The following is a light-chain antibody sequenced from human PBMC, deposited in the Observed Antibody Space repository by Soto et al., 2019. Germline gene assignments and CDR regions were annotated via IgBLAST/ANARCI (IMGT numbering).Light chain of an antibody. CDR1: QSVSSY. J-gene: IGKJ1*01. V-gene: IGKV3-11*01. Sequence: EIVLTQSPATLSLSPGERATLSCRASQSVSSYLAWYQQKPGQAPGLLIYDASHRATGIPARFSGSESGTELPITSRTLQSADFALYDCQQYHKWPQMFGQGTKV. CDR2: DAS. CDR3: QQYHKWPQM.